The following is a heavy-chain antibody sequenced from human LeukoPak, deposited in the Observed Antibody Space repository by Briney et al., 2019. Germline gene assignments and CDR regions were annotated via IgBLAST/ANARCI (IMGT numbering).Heavy chain of an antibody. Sequence: GGSLRLSCAASGFTFSSYEMNWVRQAPGKGLDWVSYISSSGSTIYYADSVRGRFTISRDNAKNSLYLQMNSLRAEDTAVYYCARARRDCSGGSCYPDYNWFDPWGQGTLVTVSS. CDR2: ISSSGSTI. CDR3: ARARRDCSGGSCYPDYNWFDP. CDR1: GFTFSSYE. V-gene: IGHV3-48*03. J-gene: IGHJ5*02. D-gene: IGHD2-15*01.